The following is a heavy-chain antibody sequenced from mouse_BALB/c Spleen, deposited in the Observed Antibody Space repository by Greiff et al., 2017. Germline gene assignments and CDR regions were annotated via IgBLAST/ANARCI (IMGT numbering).Heavy chain of an antibody. CDR2: INPGSSTI. D-gene: IGHD2-1*01. J-gene: IGHJ4*01. CDR1: GFDFSRYW. CDR3: ARQEDGNSYYALDY. Sequence: EVKLMESGGGLVQPGGSLNLSCAASGFDFSRYWMSWVRQAPGKGLEWIGEINPGSSTINYTPSLKDKFIISRDNAKNTLYLQMSKVRSEDTALYYGARQEDGNSYYALDYWGQGTTVTVSS. V-gene: IGHV4-2*02.